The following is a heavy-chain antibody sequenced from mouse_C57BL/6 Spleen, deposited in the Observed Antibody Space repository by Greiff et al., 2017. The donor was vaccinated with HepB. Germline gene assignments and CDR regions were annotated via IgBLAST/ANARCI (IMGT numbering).Heavy chain of an antibody. CDR2: IDPETGGT. Sequence: QVQLQQSGAELVRPGASVTLSCKASGYTFTDYEMHWVKQTPVHGLEWIGAIDPETGGTAYNQKFKGKAILTADKSSSTAYLELRSLTSEDSAVYYCTRPRYSNYVWFAYWGQGTLVTVSA. J-gene: IGHJ3*01. D-gene: IGHD2-5*01. CDR3: TRPRYSNYVWFAY. CDR1: GYTFTDYE. V-gene: IGHV1-15*01.